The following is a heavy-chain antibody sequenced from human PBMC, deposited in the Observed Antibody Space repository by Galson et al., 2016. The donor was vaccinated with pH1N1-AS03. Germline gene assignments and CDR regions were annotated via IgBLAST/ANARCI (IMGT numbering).Heavy chain of an antibody. D-gene: IGHD6-13*01. CDR3: AREEGVFGSNWLQTDAFDF. J-gene: IGHJ3*01. CDR2: MSYEGTTT. V-gene: IGHV3-30-3*01. Sequence: SLRLSCAASGFIFTHYSMHWVRQAPGKGLEWVAVMSYEGTTTYYADSVKGRFTISRDNSKNTLYLQMNSLRIEDTALYYCAREEGVFGSNWLQTDAFDFWGQGTMVTVSS. CDR1: GFIFTHYS.